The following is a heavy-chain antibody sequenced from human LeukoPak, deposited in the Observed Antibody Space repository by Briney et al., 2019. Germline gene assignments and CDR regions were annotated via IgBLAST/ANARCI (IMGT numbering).Heavy chain of an antibody. J-gene: IGHJ5*02. Sequence: SETLSLTCTVSGGSTSSGSYYWSWIRQPAGKGLEWIGRIYTSGSTNCNPSLKSRVTISVDTSKNQFSLKVSSVTAADTAVYYCARAVVADTNWFDPWGQGTLVTVSS. D-gene: IGHD2-15*01. CDR2: IYTSGST. CDR1: GGSTSSGSYY. CDR3: ARAVVADTNWFDP. V-gene: IGHV4-61*02.